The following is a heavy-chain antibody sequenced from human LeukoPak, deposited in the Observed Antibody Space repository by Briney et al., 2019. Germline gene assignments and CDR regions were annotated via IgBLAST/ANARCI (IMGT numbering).Heavy chain of an antibody. CDR3: TTMTLSWTTVTIDY. CDR1: GINFNDYA. D-gene: IGHD4-17*01. V-gene: IGHV3-49*04. CDR2: IRSKAYNGAI. J-gene: IGHJ4*02. Sequence: TGGSLRLSCSGSGINFNDYAVSWVRQAPGKGLEWVGLIRSKAYNGAIEYGASAKGRSTFSRDASKNIAYLQMNTLKAEDTAVYYCTTMTLSWTTVTIDYWGQGTLVTVSS.